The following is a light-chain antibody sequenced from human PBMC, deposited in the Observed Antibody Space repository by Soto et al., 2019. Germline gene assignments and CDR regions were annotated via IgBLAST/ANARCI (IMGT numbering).Light chain of an antibody. CDR1: QGIASF. CDR3: QQLITYPRT. V-gene: IGKV1-9*01. Sequence: DIQLTQSPSFLSASVGDRVTITCRASQGIASFLAWYQQKPGKAPKLLIYAASTLRSGVPSRFSGSGAVTEFTLTISSLQPADFATYYCQQLITYPRTFGQGTKLEIK. J-gene: IGKJ2*02. CDR2: AAS.